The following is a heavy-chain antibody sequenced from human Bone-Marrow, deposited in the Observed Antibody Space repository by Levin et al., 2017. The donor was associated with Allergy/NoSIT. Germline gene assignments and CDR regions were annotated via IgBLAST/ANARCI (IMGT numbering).Heavy chain of an antibody. CDR3: AKEDYGDYVLDS. CDR1: GFNFSTFG. CDR2: ISYDGSNK. Sequence: SCAASGFNFSTFGMHWVRQAPGKGLEWVAVISYDGSNKYYVDSVKGRFTISRDNSKNTLFLQMKSLRAEDTAVYYCAKEDYGDYVLDSWGQGTLLTV. D-gene: IGHD4-17*01. J-gene: IGHJ4*02. V-gene: IGHV3-30*18.